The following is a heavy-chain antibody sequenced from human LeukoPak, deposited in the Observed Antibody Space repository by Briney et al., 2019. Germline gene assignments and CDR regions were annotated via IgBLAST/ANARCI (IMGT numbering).Heavy chain of an antibody. D-gene: IGHD6-13*01. CDR3: ARGYSSSCYLNGFDP. Sequence: PSETLSLTCTVSGYSISSGYYWGWLRQPPGEGLEWIGSIYHSGSTYYNPSLKSQVTISVDTSKNQFSLKLTSVTAADTAVYYCARGYSSSCYLNGFDPWGQGTLVTVSS. CDR2: IYHSGST. CDR1: GYSISSGYY. V-gene: IGHV4-38-2*02. J-gene: IGHJ5*02.